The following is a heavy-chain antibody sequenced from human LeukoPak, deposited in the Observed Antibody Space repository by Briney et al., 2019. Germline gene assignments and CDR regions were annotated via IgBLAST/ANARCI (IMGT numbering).Heavy chain of an antibody. Sequence: SETLSLTCTVAGGSISSYYWSWIRQPPGKGLEWIGYIYYSGSTNYNPSLKSRVTISVDTSKNQFSLKLSSVTAADTAVYYCARDYSDSSGYYARLGYWGQGTLVTVSS. CDR1: GGSISSYY. V-gene: IGHV4-59*01. D-gene: IGHD3-22*01. CDR2: IYYSGST. CDR3: ARDYSDSSGYYARLGY. J-gene: IGHJ4*02.